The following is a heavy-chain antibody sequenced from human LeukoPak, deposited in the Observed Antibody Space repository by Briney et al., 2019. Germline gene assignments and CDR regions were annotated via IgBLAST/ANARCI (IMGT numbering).Heavy chain of an antibody. D-gene: IGHD3-9*01. V-gene: IGHV3-23*01. Sequence: SGGSLRLSCAASAFTFSNYAMTWLRQAPGKGLEWVSAISGSGGSTYYANSVKGRFTISRDNSKNTLYLQMNSLRADDTAVYYCAKCSRVDWLPIDYWGRGTLVTVSS. J-gene: IGHJ4*02. CDR1: AFTFSNYA. CDR3: AKCSRVDWLPIDY. CDR2: ISGSGGST.